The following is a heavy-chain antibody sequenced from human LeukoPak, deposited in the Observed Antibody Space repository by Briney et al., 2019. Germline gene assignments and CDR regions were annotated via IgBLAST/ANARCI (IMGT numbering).Heavy chain of an antibody. V-gene: IGHV3-11*01. J-gene: IGHJ5*02. CDR3: ARVQKGIAAAGTGGGWFEP. Sequence: GGSLRLSCAASGFTFSDYYMSWIRQAPGKGLEWISYISSGGSTIYYADSVRGQFTISRDNAKKSLYLQMNSLRAEDTAVYYCARVQKGIAAAGTGGGWFEPWGQGTQVTVS. CDR1: GFTFSDYY. CDR2: ISSGGSTI. D-gene: IGHD6-13*01.